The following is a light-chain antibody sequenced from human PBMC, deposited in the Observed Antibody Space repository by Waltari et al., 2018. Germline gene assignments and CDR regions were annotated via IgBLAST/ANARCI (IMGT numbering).Light chain of an antibody. CDR2: GAS. Sequence: IRMTQSPSSFSASTGDRVTITCWASQDISSHLAWYQKNPGKAPKLLVYGASTLGSGVPSGFSGGGSGTEFTLTISSLQPEDFATYYCQQLNSYPITFGQGTRLEIK. CDR1: QDISSH. V-gene: IGKV1-9*01. J-gene: IGKJ5*01. CDR3: QQLNSYPIT.